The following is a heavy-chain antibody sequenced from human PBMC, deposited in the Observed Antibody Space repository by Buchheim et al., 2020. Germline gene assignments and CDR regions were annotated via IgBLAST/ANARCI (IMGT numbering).Heavy chain of an antibody. CDR1: GFSLSTSGMC. V-gene: IGHV2-70*15. Sequence: QVTLRESGPALVKPKQTLTLTCTFSGFSLSTSGMCVSWIRQPPGKALEWLARIDWDDDKYYSTSLKTRLTISKDTSKNQVFLTMTNMDPVDTGTYYCARLLERYGGDSGLYYYGMDVWGQGTT. J-gene: IGHJ6*02. CDR3: ARLLERYGGDSGLYYYGMDV. CDR2: IDWDDDK. D-gene: IGHD4-23*01.